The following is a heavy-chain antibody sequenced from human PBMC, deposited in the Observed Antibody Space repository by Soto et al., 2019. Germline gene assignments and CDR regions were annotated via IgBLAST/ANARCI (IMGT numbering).Heavy chain of an antibody. CDR2: ISWNSGSI. D-gene: IGHD6-13*01. Sequence: PGGSLRLSCAASGFTFDDYAMHWVRQAPGKGLEWVSGISWNSGSIGYADSVKGRFTISRDNAKNSLYLQMNSLRAEDTALYYCAKAISRIAAAENWGQGTLVTVSS. CDR3: AKAISRIAAAEN. J-gene: IGHJ4*02. V-gene: IGHV3-9*01. CDR1: GFTFDDYA.